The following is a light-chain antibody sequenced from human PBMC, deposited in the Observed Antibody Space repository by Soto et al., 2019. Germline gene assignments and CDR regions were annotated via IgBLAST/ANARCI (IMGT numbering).Light chain of an antibody. CDR3: YQYDSSPWT. J-gene: IGKJ1*01. V-gene: IGKV3-20*01. CDR2: DAA. CDR1: QSVSGNY. Sequence: EVVMTQSPGTLSLAPGEAATLSFRARQSVSGNYLAWYQQKPGQSPRIVIYDAASRATGIPDRFNVSGSGIDITLTISRLEPEDFAVYFCYQYDSSPWTFGQGTKVDIK.